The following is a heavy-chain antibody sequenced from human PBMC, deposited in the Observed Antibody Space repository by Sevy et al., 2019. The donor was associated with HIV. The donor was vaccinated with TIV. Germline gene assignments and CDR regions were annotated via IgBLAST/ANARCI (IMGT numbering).Heavy chain of an antibody. V-gene: IGHV3-11*01. CDR1: GFTFSDYY. J-gene: IGHJ6*02. D-gene: IGHD6-13*01. Sequence: GGSLRLSCAASGFTFSDYYMSWIRQAPGKGLEWVSYISSSGSTIYYAYSVKGRFTNTRDNAKNSLYLQMNSLRAEDTAVYYCARDLASSTGYSSSWYGMDVWGQGTTVTVSS. CDR2: ISSSGSTI. CDR3: ARDLASSTGYSSSWYGMDV.